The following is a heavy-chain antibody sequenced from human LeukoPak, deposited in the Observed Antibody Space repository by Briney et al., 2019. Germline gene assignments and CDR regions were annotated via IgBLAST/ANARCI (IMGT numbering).Heavy chain of an antibody. J-gene: IGHJ4*02. D-gene: IGHD3-3*01. V-gene: IGHV1-2*02. CDR2: INPNSGGT. CDR1: GNTFTRYA. CDR3: AMCLSGYYLGFDY. Sequence: ASVKVSCKSSGNTFTRYAMTWVRQAPGQGLEWMGWINPNSGGTNYAQKFQGRVTMTRDTSISTAYMELSRLRSDDTAVYYCAMCLSGYYLGFDYWGQGTLVTVSS.